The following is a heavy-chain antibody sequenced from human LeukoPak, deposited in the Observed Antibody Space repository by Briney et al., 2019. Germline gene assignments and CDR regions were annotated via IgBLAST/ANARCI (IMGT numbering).Heavy chain of an antibody. V-gene: IGHV1-46*01. CDR2: ISPSGGGT. J-gene: IGHJ3*02. CDR1: GYTFTSYG. Sequence: ASVKVSCKASGYTFTSYGISWVRQAPGQGPEWMGMISPSGGGTDYTQKFRGRVTMTRDTSTATFYMELSSLRSEDTAVYFCARSEITTSGNDAFDMWGQGTMVTVSS. CDR3: ARSEITTSGNDAFDM. D-gene: IGHD6-13*01.